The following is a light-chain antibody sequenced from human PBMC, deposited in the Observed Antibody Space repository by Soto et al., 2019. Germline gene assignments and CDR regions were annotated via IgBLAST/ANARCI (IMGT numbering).Light chain of an antibody. CDR3: QQYGGSTRT. CDR2: GAS. Sequence: IVMTQSPSTLSLSPSEISTLSCRASQRVTTQLAWYQQKPGQAPRLIIHGASSRATGVPDRITGSGSGTDFTLSISRLEPEDFAVYYCQQYGGSTRTFGQGTKVDIK. J-gene: IGKJ1*01. CDR1: QRVTTQ. V-gene: IGKV3-20*01.